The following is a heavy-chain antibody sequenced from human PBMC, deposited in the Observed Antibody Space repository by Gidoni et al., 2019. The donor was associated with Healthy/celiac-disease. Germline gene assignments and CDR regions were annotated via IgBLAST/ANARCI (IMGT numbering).Heavy chain of an antibody. CDR2: ISWDGGST. V-gene: IGHV3-43*01. D-gene: IGHD3-10*01. Sequence: EVQLVESGGVVVQPGGSLRLSCAASGFTFDDYTMHWVRQAPGKGLEWVSLISWDGGSTYYADSVKGRFTISRDNSKNSLYLQMNSLRTEDTALYYCARDSGDGVNSVLDYWGQGTLVTVSS. CDR1: GFTFDDYT. J-gene: IGHJ4*02. CDR3: ARDSGDGVNSVLDY.